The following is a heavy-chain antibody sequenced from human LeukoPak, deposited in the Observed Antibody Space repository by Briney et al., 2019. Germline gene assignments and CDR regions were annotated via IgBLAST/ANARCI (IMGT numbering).Heavy chain of an antibody. CDR3: ASLRDGYNYGYFDF. CDR1: GGSISSGSYY. D-gene: IGHD5-24*01. CDR2: IYTSGST. J-gene: IGHJ4*02. Sequence: PSETLSLTCTVSGGSISSGSYYWSWIRQPAGKGLEWIGRIYTSGSTNYNPSLKSRVTISVDTSKNQFSLKLSSVTAADTAVYYCASLRDGYNYGYFDFWGQGTLVTVSS. V-gene: IGHV4-61*02.